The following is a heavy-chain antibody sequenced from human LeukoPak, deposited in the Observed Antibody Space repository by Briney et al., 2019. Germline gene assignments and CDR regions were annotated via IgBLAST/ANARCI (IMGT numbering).Heavy chain of an antibody. V-gene: IGHV4-39*01. D-gene: IGHD6-19*01. CDR3: ASSPGVAGTI. Sequence: PSETQSLTCTVSGGSISSSSYYWGWIRQPPGKGLEWIGSIYYSGSTYYNPSLKSRVTISVDTSKNQFSLKLSSVTAADTAVYYCASSPGVAGTIWGQGTLVTVSS. J-gene: IGHJ4*02. CDR1: GGSISSSSYY. CDR2: IYYSGST.